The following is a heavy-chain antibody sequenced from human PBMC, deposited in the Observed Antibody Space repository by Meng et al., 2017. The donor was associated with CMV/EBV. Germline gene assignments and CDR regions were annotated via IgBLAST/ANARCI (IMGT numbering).Heavy chain of an antibody. CDR2: ISYDGSNK. Sequence: GESLKISCAASGFTFSSYAMHWVRQAPGKGLEWVAVISYDGSNKYYADSVKGRFTISRDNSKTTLYLQMNSLRAEDTAVYYCARFQGWGTKNSYSNYTTSDYWGQGTLVTVSS. D-gene: IGHD4-11*01. CDR3: ARFQGWGTKNSYSNYTTSDY. CDR1: GFTFSSYA. V-gene: IGHV3-30-3*01. J-gene: IGHJ4*02.